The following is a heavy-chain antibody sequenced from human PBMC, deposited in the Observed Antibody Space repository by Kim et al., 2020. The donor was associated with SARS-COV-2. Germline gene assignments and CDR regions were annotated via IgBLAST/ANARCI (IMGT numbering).Heavy chain of an antibody. Sequence: GGSLRLSCAASGFTLSSYWMHWVRQAPGKGLVWVSHMNGDGSVTSHADSVKGRFTISRDNAKNTLYLQMNSLRAEDTAVYYCARGGSGGLAYWGQGTLVTVSS. CDR3: ARGGSGGLAY. J-gene: IGHJ4*02. D-gene: IGHD6-25*01. V-gene: IGHV3-74*01. CDR2: MNGDGSVT. CDR1: GFTLSSYW.